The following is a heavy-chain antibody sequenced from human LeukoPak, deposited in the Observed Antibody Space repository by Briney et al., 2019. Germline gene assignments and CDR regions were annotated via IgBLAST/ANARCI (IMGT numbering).Heavy chain of an antibody. V-gene: IGHV1-18*04. CDR2: ISAYNGNT. CDR1: GYTFTSYG. D-gene: IGHD2-2*01. Sequence: ASVKVSCKASGYTFTSYGISWVRQAPGQGLEWMGWISAYNGNTNYAQKLQGRVTMTTDTSTSTAYMELRSLRSDDTAVYYCARSQVVPAAREDWFDPWGQETLVTVSS. J-gene: IGHJ5*02. CDR3: ARSQVVPAAREDWFDP.